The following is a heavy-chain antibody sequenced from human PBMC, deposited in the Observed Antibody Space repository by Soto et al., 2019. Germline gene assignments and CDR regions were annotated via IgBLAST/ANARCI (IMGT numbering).Heavy chain of an antibody. CDR2: INRYNANV. D-gene: IGHD3-16*01. CDR1: GYTFTNHG. J-gene: IGHJ3*02. CDR3: ARDLVAGIWGDAFDI. V-gene: IGHV1-18*04. Sequence: QVQLVQSGAEVKKPGASVKVSCKTSGYTFTNHGINWVRQAPGQGLEWLGWINRYNANVNYAQKLQGPVTMTTDTSTSTASMDLRSQTSDDTAVYYCARDLVAGIWGDAFDIWGQGTMVTVSS.